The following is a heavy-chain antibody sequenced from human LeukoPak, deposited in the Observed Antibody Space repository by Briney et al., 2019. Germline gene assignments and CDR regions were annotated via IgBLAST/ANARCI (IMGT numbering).Heavy chain of an antibody. CDR3: AKAQPGYSYGTTYYFDY. V-gene: IGHV3-64*04. Sequence: PGGSLRLSCSASGFIFSNYPMHWVRQAPGEGLEYVSGITSNGGNTYYPDSVKGRFTISRDNSKNTVYLQMNSLRAEDTAVYYCAKAQPGYSYGTTYYFDYWGQGTLVTVSS. CDR1: GFIFSNYP. J-gene: IGHJ4*02. D-gene: IGHD5-18*01. CDR2: ITSNGGNT.